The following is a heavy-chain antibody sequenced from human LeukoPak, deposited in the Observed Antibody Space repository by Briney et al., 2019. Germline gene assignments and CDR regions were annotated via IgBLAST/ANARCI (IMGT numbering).Heavy chain of an antibody. CDR3: ARVSGWSLDYYGMDV. V-gene: IGHV3-7*01. D-gene: IGHD6-19*01. J-gene: IGHJ6*02. CDR2: IKQDGSEK. Sequence: GGSLRLSCAASGFTFSSYWMSWVRQAPGKGLEWVANIKQDGSEKYYVDSVKGRFTISRDNAKNSLYLQMNSLRAEDTAVYYCARVSGWSLDYYGMDVWGQGTTVTVSS. CDR1: GFTFSSYW.